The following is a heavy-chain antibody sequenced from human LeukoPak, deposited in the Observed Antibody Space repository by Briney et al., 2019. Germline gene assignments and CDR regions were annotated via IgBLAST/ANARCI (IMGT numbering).Heavy chain of an antibody. Sequence: PGGSLRLSCAASGFTFSSYAMSWVRQAPGKGLEWVSSISGSGDSTYYADSVKGRFTISRDNSKNTLYLQMNSLRAEDTAVYYCAIDITFDYENTFDYWGQGTLVTVSS. J-gene: IGHJ4*02. D-gene: IGHD3-9*01. CDR3: AIDITFDYENTFDY. CDR2: ISGSGDST. V-gene: IGHV3-23*01. CDR1: GFTFSSYA.